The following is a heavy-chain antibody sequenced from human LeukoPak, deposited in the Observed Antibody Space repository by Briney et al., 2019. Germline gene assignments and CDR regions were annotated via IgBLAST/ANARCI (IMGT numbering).Heavy chain of an antibody. D-gene: IGHD3-3*01. CDR3: ARDSGRILEWFTPSPLDY. V-gene: IGHV3-21*01. Sequence: PGGSLRLSCAASGFTVSSNYMSWVRQAPGKGLEWVSSISSSSSYIYYADSVKGRFTISRDNAKNSLYLQMNSLRAEDTAVYYCARDSGRILEWFTPSPLDYWGQGTLVTVSS. J-gene: IGHJ4*02. CDR1: GFTVSSNY. CDR2: ISSSSSYI.